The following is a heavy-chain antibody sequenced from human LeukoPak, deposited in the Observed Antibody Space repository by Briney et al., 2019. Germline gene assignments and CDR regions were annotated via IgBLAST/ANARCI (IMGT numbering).Heavy chain of an antibody. J-gene: IGHJ4*02. CDR1: GFSLSTSGVG. Sequence: SGPTLVKPTQTLTLTCTFSGFSLSTSGVGVGWIRQPPGKALEWLALIYWDDDERYSPSLKSRLTITKDTSKNQVVLTMTNMDPVDTATYYCAHSAYDSSGQAVICDYWGQGTLVTVSS. CDR2: IYWDDDE. V-gene: IGHV2-5*02. CDR3: AHSAYDSSGQAVICDY. D-gene: IGHD3-22*01.